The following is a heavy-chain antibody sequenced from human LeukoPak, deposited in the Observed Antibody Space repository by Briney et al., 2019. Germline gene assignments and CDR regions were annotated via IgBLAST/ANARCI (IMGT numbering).Heavy chain of an antibody. V-gene: IGHV5-51*01. Sequence: GESLQISCKGSGYSFTSYWIGWVRQMPGKGLEWMGIIYPGDSDTRYSPSFQGQVTISAGKSISTAYLQWSSLKASDTAMYYCARHDILDREGYSSSELDYWGQGTLVTVSS. CDR3: ARHDILDREGYSSSELDY. D-gene: IGHD6-6*01. J-gene: IGHJ4*02. CDR1: GYSFTSYW. CDR2: IYPGDSDT.